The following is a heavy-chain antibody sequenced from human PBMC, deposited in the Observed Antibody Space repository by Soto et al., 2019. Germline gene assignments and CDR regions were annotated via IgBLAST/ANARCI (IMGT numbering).Heavy chain of an antibody. Sequence: SLTCTVSGGSISSHYWSWIRQFPGKGLEWIGYIYYSGSTKYNPSLKSRVTISVDTSNDQFSMKLSSVTAADTAVYYCARDRYSNGWLDYWGQGTLVTVSS. J-gene: IGHJ4*02. CDR1: GGSISSHY. CDR2: IYYSGST. V-gene: IGHV4-59*11. CDR3: ARDRYSNGWLDY. D-gene: IGHD6-19*01.